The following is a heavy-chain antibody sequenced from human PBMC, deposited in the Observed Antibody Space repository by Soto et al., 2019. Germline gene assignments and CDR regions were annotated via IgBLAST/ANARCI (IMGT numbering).Heavy chain of an antibody. CDR2: IYPGDSDT. CDR3: ARLMYYDILTGYYGNFDY. D-gene: IGHD3-9*01. Sequence: GESLKISCKGSGYSFTSYWIGWVRQMSGKGLEWMGIIYPGDSDTRYSPSFQGQVTISADKSISTAYLQWSSLKASDTAMYYCARLMYYDILTGYYGNFDYWGQGTLVTVSS. CDR1: GYSFTSYW. V-gene: IGHV5-51*01. J-gene: IGHJ4*02.